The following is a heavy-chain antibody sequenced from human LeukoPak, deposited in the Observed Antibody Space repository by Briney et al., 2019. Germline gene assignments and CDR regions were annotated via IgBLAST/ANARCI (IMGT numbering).Heavy chain of an antibody. CDR3: ARDRAWNYFDY. J-gene: IGHJ4*02. D-gene: IGHD3-3*01. Sequence: GRSLRLSCAPSGFTFSRHGMHWVRQAPGKGLEWVAIISNDGSRKYYAHSVEGRFTISRDNSKNTLYLQMDSLRAEDTAVYYCARDRAWNYFDYWGQGALVTVSS. V-gene: IGHV3-30*03. CDR2: ISNDGSRK. CDR1: GFTFSRHG.